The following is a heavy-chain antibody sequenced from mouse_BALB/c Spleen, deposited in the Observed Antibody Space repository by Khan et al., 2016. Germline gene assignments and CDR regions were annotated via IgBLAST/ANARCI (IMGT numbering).Heavy chain of an antibody. CDR3: AGFDNDRGYFDY. CDR2: ITYSGST. D-gene: IGHD2-4*01. CDR1: GYSITSDYA. V-gene: IGHV3-2*02. Sequence: EVKLEESGPGLVKPSQSLSLTCTVTGYSITSDYAWNWIRQFPGNKLEWMGYITYSGSTSYNPSLKSRISITRDTSKNQFFLQLNSVTTENTATYYCAGFDNDRGYFDYWGQGTTLTVSS. J-gene: IGHJ2*01.